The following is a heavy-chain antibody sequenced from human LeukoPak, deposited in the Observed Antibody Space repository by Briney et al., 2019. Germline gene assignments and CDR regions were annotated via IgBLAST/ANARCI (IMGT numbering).Heavy chain of an antibody. CDR3: ARHGGIWFGEFPFDY. CDR2: IYYSGST. J-gene: IGHJ4*02. D-gene: IGHD3-10*01. Sequence: SETLSLTCTVSGGSISSYDWSWIRQPPGKGLEWIGYIYYSGSTNYNPSLKSRVTISVDTSKNQFSLKLSSVTAADTAVYYCARHGGIWFGEFPFDYWGQGTLVTVSS. CDR1: GGSISSYD. V-gene: IGHV4-59*08.